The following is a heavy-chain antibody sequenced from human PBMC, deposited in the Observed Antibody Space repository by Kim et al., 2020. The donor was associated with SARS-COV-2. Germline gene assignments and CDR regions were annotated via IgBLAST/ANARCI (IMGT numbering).Heavy chain of an antibody. V-gene: IGHV3-15*01. CDR2: IKSKTDGGTT. Sequence: GGSLRLSCAASGFTFSNAWMSWVRQAPGKGLEWVGRIKSKTDGGTTDYAAPVKGRFTISRDDSKNTLYLQMNSLKTEDTAVYYCTTGPSYSSGANYDYWGQGTLVTVSS. J-gene: IGHJ4*02. D-gene: IGHD6-19*01. CDR1: GFTFSNAW. CDR3: TTGPSYSSGANYDY.